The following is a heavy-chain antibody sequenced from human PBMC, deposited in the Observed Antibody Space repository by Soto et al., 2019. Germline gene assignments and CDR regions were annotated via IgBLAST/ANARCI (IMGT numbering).Heavy chain of an antibody. V-gene: IGHV4-30-2*01. CDR2: IYHSGST. CDR3: ARDGGLGAVAADY. D-gene: IGHD6-19*01. J-gene: IGHJ4*02. CDR1: GGSISSGGYS. Sequence: QLQLQESGSGLVKPSLTLSLTCAVSGGSISSGGYSWSWIRQPPGKGLEWIGYIYHSGSTYYNPSLKSRVTISVDRSKNQFSLKLSSVTAADTAVYYCARDGGLGAVAADYWGQGTLVTVSS.